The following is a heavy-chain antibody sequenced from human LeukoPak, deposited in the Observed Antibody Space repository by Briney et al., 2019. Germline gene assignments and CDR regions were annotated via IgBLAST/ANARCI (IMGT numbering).Heavy chain of an antibody. J-gene: IGHJ4*02. CDR2: IIPIFGTA. D-gene: IGHD3-3*01. CDR1: GYTFTSYD. CDR3: ASPPYYDFWSGYLYYFDY. Sequence: SVKVSCKASGYTFTSYDINWVRQATGQGLEWMGGIIPIFGTANYAQKFQGRVTITADESTSTAYMELSSLRSEDTAVYYCASPPYYDFWSGYLYYFDYWGQGTLVTVSS. V-gene: IGHV1-69*13.